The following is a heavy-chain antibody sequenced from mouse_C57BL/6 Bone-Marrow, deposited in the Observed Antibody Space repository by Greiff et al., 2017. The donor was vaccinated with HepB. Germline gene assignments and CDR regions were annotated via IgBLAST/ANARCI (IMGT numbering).Heavy chain of an antibody. CDR2: IDPANGNT. CDR3: ATYYDYDIYDAMDY. Sequence: VQLQQSVAELVRPGASVKLSCTASGFNIKNTYMHWVKQRPEQGLEWIGRIDPANGNTKYAPKFQGQATITADTSSNTAYLQLSRLTSEDTAMYYCATYYDYDIYDAMDYWGQGTSVTVSS. CDR1: GFNIKNTY. J-gene: IGHJ4*01. V-gene: IGHV14-3*01. D-gene: IGHD2-4*01.